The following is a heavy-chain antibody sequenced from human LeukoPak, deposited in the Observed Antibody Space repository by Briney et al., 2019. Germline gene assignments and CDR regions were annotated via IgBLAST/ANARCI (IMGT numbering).Heavy chain of an antibody. Sequence: SETLSLTCTVSGGSISSYYWSWIRQPPGKGLEWIGYIYYSGSTNYNPSLKSRVTISVDTSKNQFSLKLSSVTAADTAVYYCASWDYYDSSGYPGYWGQGTLVIVSS. CDR3: ASWDYYDSSGYPGY. J-gene: IGHJ4*02. CDR2: IYYSGST. V-gene: IGHV4-59*08. D-gene: IGHD3-22*01. CDR1: GGSISSYY.